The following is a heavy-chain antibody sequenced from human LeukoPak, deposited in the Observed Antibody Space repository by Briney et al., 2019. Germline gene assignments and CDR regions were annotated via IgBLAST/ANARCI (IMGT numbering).Heavy chain of an antibody. CDR3: ARRGNDFWSGDKAFDI. CDR2: IYYSGST. CDR1: GGSISSYY. J-gene: IGHJ3*02. D-gene: IGHD3-3*01. V-gene: IGHV4-59*01. Sequence: SETLSLTCTVSGGSISSYYWSWIRQPPGKGLEWIGYIYYSGSTNYNPSLKSRVTISVDTSKNQFSLKLSSVTAADTAVYYCARRGNDFWSGDKAFDIWGQGTMVTVSP.